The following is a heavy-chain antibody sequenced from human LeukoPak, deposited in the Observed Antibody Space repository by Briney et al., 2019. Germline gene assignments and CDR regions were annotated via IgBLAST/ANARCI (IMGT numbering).Heavy chain of an antibody. V-gene: IGHV4-4*07. CDR2: IYSSGNT. J-gene: IGHJ4*02. D-gene: IGHD3-3*01. Sequence: SETLSLTCTVSGGSLGSYYWSWTRQPAGKGLEWIGRIYSSGNTKYNPSLKSRVTMSVDTSKNQFSLNLSSVTAADTAVYYCARDLTIFGVVIPGDHWGQGTLVTVSS. CDR3: ARDLTIFGVVIPGDH. CDR1: GGSLGSYY.